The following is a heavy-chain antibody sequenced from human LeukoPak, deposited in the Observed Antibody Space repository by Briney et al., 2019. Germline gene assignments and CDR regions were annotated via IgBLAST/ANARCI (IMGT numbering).Heavy chain of an antibody. V-gene: IGHV3-30*02. CDR2: IRYDGSNK. D-gene: IGHD2-15*01. Sequence: GGSLRLSCAASGFTFSSYGMHWVRQAPGKGLEWVAFIRYDGSNKYYADSVKGRFTISRDNSKNTLYLQVNSLRAEDTAVYYCAKSEYCSGGSCYSYYYYYGMDVWGQGTTVTVSS. J-gene: IGHJ6*02. CDR3: AKSEYCSGGSCYSYYYYYGMDV. CDR1: GFTFSSYG.